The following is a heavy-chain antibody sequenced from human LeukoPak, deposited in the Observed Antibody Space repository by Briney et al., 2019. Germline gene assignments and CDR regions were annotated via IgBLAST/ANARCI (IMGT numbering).Heavy chain of an antibody. D-gene: IGHD4-17*01. J-gene: IGHJ5*02. CDR2: IYYSGST. CDR1: GGSISSYY. CDR3: ARANGDRGWFDP. Sequence: SETLSLTCTVSGGSISSYYWSWIRQPPGKGLEWVGYIYYSGSTNYNPSLKSRVTISVDTSKNQFSLKLSSVTAADTAVYYCARANGDRGWFDPWGQGTLVTVSS. V-gene: IGHV4-59*01.